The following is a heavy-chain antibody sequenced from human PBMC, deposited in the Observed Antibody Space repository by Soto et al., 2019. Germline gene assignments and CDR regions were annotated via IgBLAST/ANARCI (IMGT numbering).Heavy chain of an antibody. V-gene: IGHV1-18*01. CDR1: GYTFTSHG. CDR2: ISAYNGNT. J-gene: IGHJ4*02. CDR3: ARDRLYSGYDPSYFDY. D-gene: IGHD5-12*01. Sequence: ASVKVSCKASGYTFTSHGISWVRQAPGQGLEWMGWISAYNGNTNYAQKLQGRVTMTTDTSTSTAYMELRSLRSDDTAVYYCARDRLYSGYDPSYFDYWGQGTLVTVSS.